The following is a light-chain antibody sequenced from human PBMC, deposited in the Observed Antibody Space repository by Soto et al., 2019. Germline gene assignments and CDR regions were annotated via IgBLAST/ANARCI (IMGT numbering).Light chain of an antibody. CDR2: DAS. V-gene: IGKV3D-20*01. CDR3: QQYVSSPT. J-gene: IGKJ5*01. Sequence: EIVLTQSPATLSLSPGERATLSCGASQSVSSSYLAWYQQKPCLAPRLLIYDASYRATGIPDRFSGSGSGTDFTLTISRLEPEDFAVYYCQQYVSSPTFGQGTRLEIK. CDR1: QSVSSSY.